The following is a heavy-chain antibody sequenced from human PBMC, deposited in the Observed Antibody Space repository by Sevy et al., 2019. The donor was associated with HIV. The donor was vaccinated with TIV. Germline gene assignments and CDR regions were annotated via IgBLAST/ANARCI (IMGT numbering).Heavy chain of an antibody. CDR3: AKDPRSYHSSSWYYFDY. CDR1: GFTFSSYA. Sequence: GGSQRLSCAASGFTFSSYAMSWVRQAPGKGLEWVSAISGSGGSTYYADSVKGRFTISRDNSKNTLYLQMNSLRAEDTAVYYCAKDPRSYHSSSWYYFDYWGQGTLVTVSS. CDR2: ISGSGGST. V-gene: IGHV3-23*01. D-gene: IGHD6-13*01. J-gene: IGHJ4*02.